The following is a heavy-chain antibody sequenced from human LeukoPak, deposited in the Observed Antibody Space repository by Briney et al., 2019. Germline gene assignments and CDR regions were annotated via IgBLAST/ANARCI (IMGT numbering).Heavy chain of an antibody. Sequence: ASVNVSCKASGGTFSSYAISWVRQAPGQGLEWMGWINTSTGNPTYAQGFTGRFVFSLDTSVSTAYLQISSLKAEDTAVYYCARDGSRDYYYGMDVWGQGTTVTVSS. CDR3: ARDGSRDYYYGMDV. CDR2: INTSTGNP. V-gene: IGHV7-4-1*02. D-gene: IGHD1-26*01. J-gene: IGHJ6*02. CDR1: GGTFSSYA.